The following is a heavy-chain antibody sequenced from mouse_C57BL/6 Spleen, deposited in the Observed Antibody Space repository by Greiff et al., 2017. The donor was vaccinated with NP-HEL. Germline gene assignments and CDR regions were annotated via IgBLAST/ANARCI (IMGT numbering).Heavy chain of an antibody. V-gene: IGHV1-74*01. CDR2: IHPSDSDT. CDR1: GYTFTSYW. CDR3: AIGDYFPPFAY. D-gene: IGHD1-1*01. J-gene: IGHJ3*01. Sequence: QVQLQQPGAELVKPGASVKVSCKASGYTFTSYWMHWVKQRPGQGLEWIGRIHPSDSDTNYNQKFKGKATLTVDKSSSTAYMQLSSLTSEDSAVCYCAIGDYFPPFAYWGQGTLVTVSA.